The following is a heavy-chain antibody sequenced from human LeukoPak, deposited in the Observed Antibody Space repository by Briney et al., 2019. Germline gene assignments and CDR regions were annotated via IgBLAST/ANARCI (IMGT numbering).Heavy chain of an antibody. CDR1: GYTFTSYD. D-gene: IGHD2-15*01. V-gene: IGHV1-8*01. CDR2: MNPNSGNT. J-gene: IGHJ6*02. CDR3: ARGGYCSGGSCNNYGMDV. Sequence: ASVKVSRKASGYTFTSYDINWVRQATGQGLEWMGWMNPNSGNTGYAQKFQGRVTMTRNTSISTAYMELSSLRSEDTAVYYCARGGYCSGGSCNNYGMDVWGQGTTVTVSS.